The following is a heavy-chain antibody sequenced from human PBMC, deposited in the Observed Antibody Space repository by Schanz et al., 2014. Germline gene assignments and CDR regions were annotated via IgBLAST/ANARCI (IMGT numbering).Heavy chain of an antibody. CDR1: GYTFTSHG. D-gene: IGHD6-13*01. CDR3: ASSGAGYSSSWDFDY. CDR2: IIPSLGLA. V-gene: IGHV1-69*04. Sequence: QVQLVQSGAEVKKPGASVKVSCKASGYTFTSHGISWVRQAPGQGLEWMGRIIPSLGLAKYEQKFQDKVTITADTSTFTAYMDVSSLRSEDTAVYYCASSGAGYSSSWDFDYWGQGTLVTVSS. J-gene: IGHJ4*02.